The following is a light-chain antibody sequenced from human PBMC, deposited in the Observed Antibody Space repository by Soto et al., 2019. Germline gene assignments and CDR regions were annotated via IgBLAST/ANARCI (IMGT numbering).Light chain of an antibody. J-gene: IGKJ2*01. CDR1: QSVSSY. V-gene: IGKV3-11*01. Sequence: EIVLTQSPATLSLSPGERATLSCRASQSVSSYLAWYQQKPGQAPRLLIYDASNRATGIPARFSGSGSGTDFTHTISSLEPEDFAVFFCQQRSNWPGTFGQGTKLEV. CDR2: DAS. CDR3: QQRSNWPGT.